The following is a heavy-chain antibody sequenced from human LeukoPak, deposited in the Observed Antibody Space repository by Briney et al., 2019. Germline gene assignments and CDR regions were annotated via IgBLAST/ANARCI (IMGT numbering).Heavy chain of an antibody. CDR3: ARYPVETIFGVVIPTAFDI. D-gene: IGHD3-3*01. V-gene: IGHV4-61*02. J-gene: IGHJ3*02. CDR2: IYTSGST. CDR1: GGSISSGSYY. Sequence: PSETLSLTCTVSGGSISSGSYYWSWIRQPAGKGLEWIGRIYTSGSTNYNPSLKSRVTISVDTSKNQFSLKLSSVTAADTAVYYCARYPVETIFGVVIPTAFDIWGQGTMVTVSS.